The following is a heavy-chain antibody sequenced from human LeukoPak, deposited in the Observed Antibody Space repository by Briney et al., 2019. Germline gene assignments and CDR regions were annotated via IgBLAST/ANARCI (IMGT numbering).Heavy chain of an antibody. V-gene: IGHV1-69*01. CDR3: ARDNSSGYYPLPYGRDI. D-gene: IGHD3-22*01. J-gene: IGHJ6*02. CDR1: GGTFSSYA. Sequence: SVTHSCVASGGTFSSYAMMWGRRAPGQGLEWMGGIIPIFGTANYAQKFQGRVTITADESTSTAYMELSSLRSEDTAVYYCARDNSSGYYPLPYGRDIWG. CDR2: IIPIFGTA.